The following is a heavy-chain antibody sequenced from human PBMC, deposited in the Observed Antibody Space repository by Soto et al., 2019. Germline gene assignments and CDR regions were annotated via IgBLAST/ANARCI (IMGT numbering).Heavy chain of an antibody. CDR2: VSHDGRNT. Sequence: QLVESGGGVVQPGRSLRLSCAASGFTFSDYAMHWVRQAQGKGLEWVAVVSHDGRNTHYADCVKGRFTISRDSSKNTVSLEMTSLRAEDTAVYYCAKGGRHWLVTSDFNYWGQGALVTVSS. V-gene: IGHV3-30*18. D-gene: IGHD6-19*01. CDR1: GFTFSDYA. CDR3: AKGGRHWLVTSDFNY. J-gene: IGHJ4*02.